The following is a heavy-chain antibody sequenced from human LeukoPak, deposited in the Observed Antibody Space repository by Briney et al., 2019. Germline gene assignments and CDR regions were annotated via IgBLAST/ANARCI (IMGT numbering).Heavy chain of an antibody. Sequence: SETLSLTCNVSSGSISGSYWSWIRQPAGKGLEWIGRIHYSGSTNYNPSLKSRVTISLDTSKNQFSLKLRSVTAADTAVYYCAGDTDDYSYMDVWGKGTTVTVSS. V-gene: IGHV4-4*07. CDR2: IHYSGST. CDR3: AGDTDDYSYMDV. J-gene: IGHJ6*03. CDR1: SGSISGSY.